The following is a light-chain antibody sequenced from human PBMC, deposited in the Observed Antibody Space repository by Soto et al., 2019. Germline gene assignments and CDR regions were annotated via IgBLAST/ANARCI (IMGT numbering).Light chain of an antibody. CDR3: QQCGSSPWT. CDR2: AAS. V-gene: IGKV3-20*01. J-gene: IGKJ1*01. CDR1: QSVSSYY. Sequence: EIVLTQSRGTLSLSPGGRSTLSCMASQSVSSYYLAWYQQKPGQAPRLLIYAASSRATGIPDRFSGGGSGTDFTLTISRLQHEDFAVYYCQQCGSSPWTFGQGTRWIS.